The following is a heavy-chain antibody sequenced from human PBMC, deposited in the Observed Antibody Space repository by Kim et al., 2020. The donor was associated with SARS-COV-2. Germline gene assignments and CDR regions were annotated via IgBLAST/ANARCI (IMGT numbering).Heavy chain of an antibody. Sequence: SETLSLTCTVSGGSISSSCYYWVWIRQPTGKGLVWIGSINYSRSTYYNPTLKSPVTIAADTSKYQLTLKLMTVTAADTAYYSCARGGSTNLDHGF. CDR2: INYSRST. CDR3: ARGGSTNLDHGF. J-gene: IGHJ5*01. CDR1: GGSISSSCYY. V-gene: IGHV4-39*06. D-gene: IGHD2-2*01.